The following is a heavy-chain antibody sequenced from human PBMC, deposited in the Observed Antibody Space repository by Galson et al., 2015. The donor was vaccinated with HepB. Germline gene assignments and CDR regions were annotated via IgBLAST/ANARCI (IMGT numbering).Heavy chain of an antibody. J-gene: IGHJ5*01. CDR2: ISGNGDST. D-gene: IGHD5-18*01. V-gene: IGHV3-23*01. CDR3: AKGYGLFDS. CDR1: GFALDTHA. Sequence: SLRLSCAASGFALDTHAMGWVRQAPGRGLEWISGISGNGDSTFYADSVKGRFTVSRDNSNNMLYLQMNSLRAEDAGLYFCAKGYGLFDSWGQGILVTVSS.